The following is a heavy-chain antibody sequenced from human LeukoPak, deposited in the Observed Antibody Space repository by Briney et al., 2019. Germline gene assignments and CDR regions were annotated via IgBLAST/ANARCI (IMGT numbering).Heavy chain of an antibody. Sequence: GASVKVSCKASGYTFTGYYMHWVRQAPGQGLEWMGWISPNSGGTNYAQKFQGRVTMTRDTSISAAYMELSRLGSDDTAVYYCARDTYDILTGYPQVGDYWGQGTLVTVSS. V-gene: IGHV1-2*02. CDR3: ARDTYDILTGYPQVGDY. D-gene: IGHD3-9*01. CDR2: ISPNSGGT. J-gene: IGHJ4*02. CDR1: GYTFTGYY.